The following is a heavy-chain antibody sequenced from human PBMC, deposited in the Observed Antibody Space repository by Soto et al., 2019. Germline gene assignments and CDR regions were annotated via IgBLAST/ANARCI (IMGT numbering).Heavy chain of an antibody. CDR1: GFTFSDYY. CDR2: ISSSGSTI. CDR3: ARAKRRQTHLVRLGYFDY. V-gene: IGHV3-11*01. Sequence: GGSLRLSCAASGFTFSDYYMSWIRQAPGKGLEWVSYISSSGSTIYYADSVKGRFTISRDNAKNSLYLQMNSLRAEDTAVYYCARAKRRQTHLVRLGYFDYWGQGTLVTVSS. D-gene: IGHD6-6*01. J-gene: IGHJ4*02.